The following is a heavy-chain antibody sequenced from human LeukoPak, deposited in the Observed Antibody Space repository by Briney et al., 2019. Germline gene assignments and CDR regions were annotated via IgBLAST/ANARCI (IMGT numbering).Heavy chain of an antibody. Sequence: SETLSLTCTVSGGSISSGSYYWSWIRQPAGKGLEWIGRIYTSGSTNYNPSLKSRVTISVDTSKNQFSLKLSSVTAADTAVYYCARGIVGAIPYWYFDLWGRGTLVTVSS. D-gene: IGHD1-26*01. CDR3: ARGIVGAIPYWYFDL. J-gene: IGHJ2*01. V-gene: IGHV4-61*02. CDR2: IYTSGST. CDR1: GGSISSGSYY.